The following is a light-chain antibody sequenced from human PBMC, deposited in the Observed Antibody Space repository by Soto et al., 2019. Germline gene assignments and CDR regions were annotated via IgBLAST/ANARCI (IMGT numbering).Light chain of an antibody. Sequence: EIVMTQSPATLSVSPGERATLSCRASQSVSSNLVWYQQKPGQAPRLLIYGASTRATGIPARFSGSGSGTEFNLTISSLQSEDFAVYYWQQYLNWLTFVGGTKVEIK. CDR1: QSVSSN. CDR3: QQYLNWLT. J-gene: IGKJ4*01. V-gene: IGKV3-15*01. CDR2: GAS.